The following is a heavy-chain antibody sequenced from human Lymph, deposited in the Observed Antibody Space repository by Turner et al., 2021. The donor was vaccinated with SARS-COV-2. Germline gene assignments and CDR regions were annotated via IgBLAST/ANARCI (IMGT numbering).Heavy chain of an antibody. CDR1: GFTFSRYA. D-gene: IGHD6-19*01. J-gene: IGHJ5*02. V-gene: IGHV3-30-3*01. CDR2: KSYDGSSK. Sequence: QVQLVESGGGVVQPGRSLRLSCAATGFTFSRYALHWVRQAPGKGLEWVAVKSYDGSSKFHADSVKGRFTISRDNSKNTLYLQMNSLRAEDTAVYYCARDALKKEVADTSDNWFDPWGQGTLVTVSS. CDR3: ARDALKKEVADTSDNWFDP.